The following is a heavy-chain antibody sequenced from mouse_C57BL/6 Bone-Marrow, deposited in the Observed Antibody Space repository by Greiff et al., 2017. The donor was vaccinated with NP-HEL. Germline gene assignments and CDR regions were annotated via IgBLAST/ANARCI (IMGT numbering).Heavy chain of an antibody. CDR1: GFTFSDYG. CDR2: ISSGSSTI. D-gene: IGHD1-1*02. CDR3: ARRRGYGFDY. V-gene: IGHV5-17*01. Sequence: EVKLVESGGGLVKPGGSLKLSCAASGFTFSDYGMHWVRQAPEKGLEWVAYISSGSSTIYYADTVKGRFTISRDNAKNTLFLQMTSLRSEDTAMYYCARRRGYGFDYWGQGTTLTVSS. J-gene: IGHJ2*01.